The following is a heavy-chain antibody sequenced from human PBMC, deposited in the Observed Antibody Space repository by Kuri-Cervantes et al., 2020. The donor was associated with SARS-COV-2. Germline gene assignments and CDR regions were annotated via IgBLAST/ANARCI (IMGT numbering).Heavy chain of an antibody. J-gene: IGHJ3*02. D-gene: IGHD3-22*01. Sequence: GGSLRLSCTGSGYSFTSYWIGWVRQMPGKGLEWMGIIYPGDTDTRYSPSFQGQVTISADKSISTAYLQWSSLKASDTAMYYCARPLYYYDSSGYAGSVVAFDIWGQGTMVTVSS. CDR3: ARPLYYYDSSGYAGSVVAFDI. V-gene: IGHV5-51*01. CDR2: IYPGDTDT. CDR1: GYSFTSYW.